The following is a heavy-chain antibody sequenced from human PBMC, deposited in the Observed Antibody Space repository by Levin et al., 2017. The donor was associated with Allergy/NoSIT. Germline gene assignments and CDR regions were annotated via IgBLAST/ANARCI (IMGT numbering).Heavy chain of an antibody. D-gene: IGHD6-19*01. Sequence: PSETLSLTCAVYGGSFSGYYWSWIRQPPGKGLEWIGEINHSGSTNYNPSLKSRVTISVDTSKNQFSLKLSSVTAADTAVYYCARPDSSGWRGHLRGLNDAFDIWGQGTMVTVSS. CDR1: GGSFSGYY. V-gene: IGHV4-34*01. CDR2: INHSGST. J-gene: IGHJ3*02. CDR3: ARPDSSGWRGHLRGLNDAFDI.